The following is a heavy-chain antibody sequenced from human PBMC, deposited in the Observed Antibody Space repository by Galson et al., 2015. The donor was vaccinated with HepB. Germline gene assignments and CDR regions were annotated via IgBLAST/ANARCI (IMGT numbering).Heavy chain of an antibody. V-gene: IGHV3-9*02. CDR3: TKDVLPGGLDY. Sequence: SLRLSCAASGSSPNDHAMHWIRQAPGQGLKWVSGITWSSNRAAHADSVRGRFTVSRDNTKNSLCLQMNSLRVEDTALYYCTKDVLPGGLDYWGQGSLVTVSS. CDR1: GSSPNDHA. J-gene: IGHJ4*02. CDR2: ITWSSNRA. D-gene: IGHD3-16*01.